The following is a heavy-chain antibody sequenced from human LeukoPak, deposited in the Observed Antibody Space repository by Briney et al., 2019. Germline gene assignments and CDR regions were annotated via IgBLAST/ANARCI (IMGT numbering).Heavy chain of an antibody. V-gene: IGHV3-33*01. J-gene: IGHJ4*02. CDR1: GFTFSSYG. CDR3: ARRGISGSYFSPPLDY. CDR2: IWYDGSNK. Sequence: PGRSLRLSCAASGFTFSSYGMHWVRQAPGKGLEWVAVIWYDGSNKYYADSVKGRFTISRDNSKNTLYLQMSSLRAEDTAVYYCARRGISGSYFSPPLDYWGQGTLVTVSS. D-gene: IGHD1-26*01.